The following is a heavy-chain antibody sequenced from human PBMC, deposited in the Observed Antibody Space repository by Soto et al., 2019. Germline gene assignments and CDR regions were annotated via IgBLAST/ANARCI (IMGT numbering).Heavy chain of an antibody. CDR1: GFTFSSYA. Sequence: EVQLLESGGGLVQPGGSLRLSCAASGFTFSSYAMSWVRQAPGKGLEWVSAISGSGGSTYYPDSVKGRFTISRDNSKNTLYLQRNSLRAEDTAVYYCAKTPPSAVTTGWYFDLWGRGTLVTVSS. CDR2: ISGSGGST. CDR3: AKTPPSAVTTGWYFDL. D-gene: IGHD4-17*01. J-gene: IGHJ2*01. V-gene: IGHV3-23*01.